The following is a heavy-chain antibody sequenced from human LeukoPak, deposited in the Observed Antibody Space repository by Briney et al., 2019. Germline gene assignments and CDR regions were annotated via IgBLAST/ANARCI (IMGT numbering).Heavy chain of an antibody. D-gene: IGHD3-10*01. V-gene: IGHV3-30*02. CDR3: AKDVNDMDIWFGEAVDY. J-gene: IGHJ4*02. CDR1: GFTFSSYG. CDR2: IRYDGSNK. Sequence: GGSLRLSCAASGFTFSSYGMHWVRQAPGKGLEWVAFIRYDGSNKYYADSVEGRFTISRDNSKNTLYLQMNSLRAEDTAVYYCAKDVNDMDIWFGEAVDYWGQGTLVTVSS.